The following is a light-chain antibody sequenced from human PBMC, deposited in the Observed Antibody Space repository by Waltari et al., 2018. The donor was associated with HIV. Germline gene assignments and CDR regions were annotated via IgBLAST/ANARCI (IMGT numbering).Light chain of an antibody. CDR1: HSVSSK. J-gene: IGKJ4*01. Sequence: EIVMTQSPANLSVSPGERVTFSCRASHSVSSKLAWYQQKPGQAPRLLIYAASTRATGIPARFSGGGSGTEFTLTISSLQSEDFAVYFCQQYNNWPLTFGGGTRVEI. CDR2: AAS. CDR3: QQYNNWPLT. V-gene: IGKV3-15*01.